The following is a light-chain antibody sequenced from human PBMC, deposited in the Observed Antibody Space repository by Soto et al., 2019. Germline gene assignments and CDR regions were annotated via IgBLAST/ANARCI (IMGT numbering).Light chain of an antibody. CDR3: QGWDRSTVV. V-gene: IGLV3-1*01. Sequence: SYELTQPPSVSVSPGQTASITCSGDKLGDKYACWYQQQPGQSPVLVIYQDSKRPSGIPERFSGSNSGNTAALTISGTQAVDEAGYYCQGWDRSTVVFGGGTQLAVL. CDR2: QDS. CDR1: KLGDKY. J-gene: IGLJ2*01.